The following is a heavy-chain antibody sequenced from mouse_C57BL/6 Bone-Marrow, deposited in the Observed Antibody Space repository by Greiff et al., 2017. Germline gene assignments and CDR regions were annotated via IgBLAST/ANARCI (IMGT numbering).Heavy chain of an antibody. J-gene: IGHJ1*03. D-gene: IGHD2-4*01. CDR2: IYPGSGST. CDR3: ARWDYDAYWYFDV. Sequence: QVQLQQPGAELVKPGASVKMSCKASGYTFTSYWITWVKQRPGQGLEWIGDIYPGSGSTNYNEKFKSKATLPVDTSSSTAYMQRSSLTSEDSAVYYCARWDYDAYWYFDVWGTGTTVTVSS. V-gene: IGHV1-55*01. CDR1: GYTFTSYW.